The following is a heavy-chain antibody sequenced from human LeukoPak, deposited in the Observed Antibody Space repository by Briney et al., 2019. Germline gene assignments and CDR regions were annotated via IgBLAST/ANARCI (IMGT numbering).Heavy chain of an antibody. CDR2: ISSSSSTI. J-gene: IGHJ4*02. V-gene: IGHV3-48*04. CDR1: GFTFSSYS. Sequence: PGGSLRLSCAASGFTFSSYSMNWVRQAPGKGLEWVSYISSSSSTIYYADSVKGRFTISRDNAKNSLYLQMNSLRAEDTAVYYCASKRVAALNYWGQGTLVTVSS. CDR3: ASKRVAALNY. D-gene: IGHD2-15*01.